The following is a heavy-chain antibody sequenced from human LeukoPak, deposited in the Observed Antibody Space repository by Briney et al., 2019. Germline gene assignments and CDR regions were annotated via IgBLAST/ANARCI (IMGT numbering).Heavy chain of an antibody. V-gene: IGHV3-23*01. Sequence: GGSLRLSCAASGFTFSSYAMSWVRQAPGKGLEWVSAISGSGGSTYYADSVKGRFTISRDNSKNTLYLQMNSLRAEDTAVYYCASLDIVVVPAARGAFDIWGQGTMVTVSS. D-gene: IGHD2-2*01. J-gene: IGHJ3*02. CDR1: GFTFSSYA. CDR3: ASLDIVVVPAARGAFDI. CDR2: ISGSGGST.